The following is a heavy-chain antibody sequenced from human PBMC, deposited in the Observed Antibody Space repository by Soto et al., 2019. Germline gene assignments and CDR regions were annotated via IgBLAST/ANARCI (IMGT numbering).Heavy chain of an antibody. Sequence: QVQLQESGPGLVKPSGTLSLTCAVSGDSISSSKWWSWVRQPPGKGLEWIGEIYHSGSTNYNPSLKXRXXXSXXKSKNQFSLKLSSVTDADPAVYYCARGERQQQRDYWGQGTLVTVSS. V-gene: IGHV4-4*02. D-gene: IGHD6-13*01. CDR1: GDSISSSKW. CDR3: ARGERQQQRDY. CDR2: IYHSGST. J-gene: IGHJ4*02.